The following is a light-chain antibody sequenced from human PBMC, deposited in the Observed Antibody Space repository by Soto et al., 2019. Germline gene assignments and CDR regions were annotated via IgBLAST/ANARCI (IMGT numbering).Light chain of an antibody. Sequence: EIVLTQSPATLSLSPVERATLSCMASQSVSSYLAWYQQKPGQAPRLLIYDASNRATGIPARFSGSGSGTDFTLTISSLEPEDFAVYYCQQRSNWPPFTFGGGTKVEIK. CDR1: QSVSSY. CDR2: DAS. V-gene: IGKV3-11*01. CDR3: QQRSNWPPFT. J-gene: IGKJ4*01.